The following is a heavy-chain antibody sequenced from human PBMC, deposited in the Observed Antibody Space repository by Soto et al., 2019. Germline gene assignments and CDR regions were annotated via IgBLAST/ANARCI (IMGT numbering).Heavy chain of an antibody. CDR1: GFTFSSYS. Sequence: GGSLRLSCAASGFTFSSYSMNWVRQAPGKGLEWVSSISSSGSYIYYADSVKGRFTISRDNAKNSLYLQMNSLRAEDTAVYYCARVMTTVTPSTFDYWGQGTLVTVSS. CDR3: ARVMTTVTPSTFDY. CDR2: ISSSGSYI. J-gene: IGHJ4*02. V-gene: IGHV3-21*01. D-gene: IGHD4-17*01.